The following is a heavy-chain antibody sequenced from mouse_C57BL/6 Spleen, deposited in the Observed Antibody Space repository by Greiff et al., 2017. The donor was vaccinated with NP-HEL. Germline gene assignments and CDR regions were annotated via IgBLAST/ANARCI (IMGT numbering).Heavy chain of an antibody. CDR2: IYPGDGDT. J-gene: IGHJ2*01. D-gene: IGHD1-1*01. CDR1: GYAFSSSW. Sequence: QVQLQQSGPELVKPGASVKISCKASGYAFSSSWMNWVKQRPGKGLEWIGRIYPGDGDTNYNGKFKGKATLTADKSSSTAYMQLSSLTSEDSAVYFCARSAYYYGPNPFDYWGQGTTLTVSS. V-gene: IGHV1-82*01. CDR3: ARSAYYYGPNPFDY.